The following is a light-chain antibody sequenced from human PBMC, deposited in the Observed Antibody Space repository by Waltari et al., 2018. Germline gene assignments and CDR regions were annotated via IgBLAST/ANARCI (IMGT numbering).Light chain of an antibody. Sequence: DIQMTQSPSTLSASVGDRVPITCRASQSISSWLAWYQQKPGKAPNLLIYKASTLESGVPPRFSGSGSGTEFTLTISSLQPEDFATYYCQQYNSYDMYTFGQGTRLEIK. J-gene: IGKJ2*01. CDR3: QQYNSYDMYT. V-gene: IGKV1-5*03. CDR2: KAS. CDR1: QSISSW.